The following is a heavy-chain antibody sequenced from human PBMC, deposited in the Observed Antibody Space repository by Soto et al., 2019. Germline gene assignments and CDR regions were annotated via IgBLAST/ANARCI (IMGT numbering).Heavy chain of an antibody. V-gene: IGHV3-23*01. J-gene: IGHJ4*02. Sequence: EVQLLESGGGLVQPGGSLRLSCAASGFTFSSYAMTWVRQAPGKGLEWVSTIIGSGVITYYADSVKGRFTISRDNSKNTLYLQMNTLSAEDTAVYYCATRQGGGSYFHFDFWCQGTLVTVSS. CDR2: IIGSGVIT. CDR3: ATRQGGGSYFHFDF. CDR1: GFTFSSYA. D-gene: IGHD1-26*01.